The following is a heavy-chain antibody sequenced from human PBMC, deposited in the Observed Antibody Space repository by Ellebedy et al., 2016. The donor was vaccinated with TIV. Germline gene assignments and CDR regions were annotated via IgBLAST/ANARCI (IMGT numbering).Heavy chain of an antibody. D-gene: IGHD6-13*01. J-gene: IGHJ4*02. Sequence: ASVKVSXXASGYTFTSYDINWVRQATGQGLEWMGWISAYNGNTNYAQKLQGRVTMTTDTSTSTAYMELRSLRSDDTAVYYCARGRVAADYFDYWGQGTLVTVSS. CDR2: ISAYNGNT. CDR1: GYTFTSYD. V-gene: IGHV1-18*01. CDR3: ARGRVAADYFDY.